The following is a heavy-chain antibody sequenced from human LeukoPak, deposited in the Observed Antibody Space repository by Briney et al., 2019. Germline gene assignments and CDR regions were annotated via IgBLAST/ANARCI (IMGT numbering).Heavy chain of an antibody. D-gene: IGHD6-13*01. CDR1: GLTFSSYG. J-gene: IGHJ4*02. CDR3: AKEGHGSSLDY. CDR2: ISYDGSNK. V-gene: IGHV3-30*18. Sequence: GRSLRLSCAASGLTFSSYGMHWVRQAPGKGLEWVAVISYDGSNKYYADSVKGRFTISRDNSKNTLYLQMNSLRAEDTAVYYCAKEGHGSSLDYWGQGTLVTVSS.